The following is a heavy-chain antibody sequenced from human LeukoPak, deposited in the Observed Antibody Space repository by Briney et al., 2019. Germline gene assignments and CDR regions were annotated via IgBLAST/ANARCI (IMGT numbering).Heavy chain of an antibody. CDR2: IYYSGST. CDR3: ASEAAASDAFDI. Sequence: KASETLSLTCTVSGGSISSGDYYWSWIRQPPGKGLEWIGYIYYSGSTNYNPSLKSRVTISVDTSKNQFSLKLSSVTAADTAVYYCASEAAASDAFDIWGQGTMVTVSS. J-gene: IGHJ3*02. V-gene: IGHV4-61*08. CDR1: GGSISSGDYY. D-gene: IGHD6-13*01.